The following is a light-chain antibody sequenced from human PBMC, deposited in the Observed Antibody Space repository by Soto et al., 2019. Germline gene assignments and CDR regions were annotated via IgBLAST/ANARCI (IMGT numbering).Light chain of an antibody. CDR3: QQSHNAPLT. J-gene: IGKJ4*01. V-gene: IGKV1-39*01. Sequence: DIRMTQSPSSLSASVGDRVTLTCRASQNIHTYLNWYQHKPGRAPKFLVYGATNLPSGVPSRFSGSGSGTEFTFTISSLQPEDFATYYCQQSHNAPLTFGGGTKVDIK. CDR2: GAT. CDR1: QNIHTY.